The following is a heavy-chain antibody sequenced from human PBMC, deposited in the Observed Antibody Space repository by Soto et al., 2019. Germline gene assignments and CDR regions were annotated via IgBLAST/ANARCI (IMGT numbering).Heavy chain of an antibody. D-gene: IGHD3-10*01. J-gene: IGHJ6*02. V-gene: IGHV2-5*01. CDR1: GFSLSTSGMG. Sequence: SGPTLVNPTQTLTLTCTFSGFSLSTSGMGVAWIRQPPEKALEWLAVIYWTDDKRYSPSLKSRLTITKDTSKNQVVLTMTDMDPVDTATYYCAHRKSSYYGSENTYYYGMDVWGQGTTVTVSS. CDR2: IYWTDDK. CDR3: AHRKSSYYGSENTYYYGMDV.